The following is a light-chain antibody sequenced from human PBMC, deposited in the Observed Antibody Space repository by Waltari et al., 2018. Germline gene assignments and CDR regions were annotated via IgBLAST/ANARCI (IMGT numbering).Light chain of an antibody. CDR1: QSIGSF. J-gene: IGKJ2*01. CDR3: QQRSNWPRT. V-gene: IGKV3-11*01. Sequence: EIVLTQSPATLSLSPGERATLSCRASQSIGSFLAWYQQKVGQAPRLRIYDAFNRAPGVPARFSGSGSGTDFTLTISSLEPEDFVVYFCQQRSNWPRTFGQGTKLEIK. CDR2: DAF.